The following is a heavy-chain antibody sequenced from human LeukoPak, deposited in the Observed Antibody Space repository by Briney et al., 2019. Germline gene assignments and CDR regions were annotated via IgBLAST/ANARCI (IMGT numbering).Heavy chain of an antibody. J-gene: IGHJ3*02. CDR1: GFTFSTFA. CDR3: AKGAAGTDAFDI. Sequence: GGSLRLSCEASGFTFSTFAMIWVRQPPGKGLEWVSSIFPSGGEIHYADSVRGRFTISRDNSKSTLSLQMNSLRAEDTAVYYCAKGAAGTDAFDIWGQGTMVTVSS. CDR2: IFPSGGEI. D-gene: IGHD6-13*01. V-gene: IGHV3-23*01.